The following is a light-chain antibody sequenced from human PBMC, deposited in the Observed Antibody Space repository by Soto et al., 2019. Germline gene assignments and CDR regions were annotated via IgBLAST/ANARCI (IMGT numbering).Light chain of an antibody. CDR1: QSVNSN. CDR2: GAS. J-gene: IGKJ1*01. Sequence: EIVMTQSPATLSVSPGERATLSCRASQSVNSNLAWYKQKPGQAPRLLIYGASTRATGIPARFSGSGSGTEFTLTISSLQSEDFAVYYCQQYNNWPLWTFGQGTKVESK. V-gene: IGKV3-15*01. CDR3: QQYNNWPLWT.